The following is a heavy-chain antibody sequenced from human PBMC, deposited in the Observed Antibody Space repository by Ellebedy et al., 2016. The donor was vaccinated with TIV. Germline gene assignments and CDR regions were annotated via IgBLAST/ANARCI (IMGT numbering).Heavy chain of an antibody. CDR1: GGSISSSSYY. CDR2: IYYSGST. D-gene: IGHD3-3*01. Sequence: MPGGSLRLSCTVSGGSISSSSYYWGWIRQPPGKGLEWIGSIYYSGSTYYNPSLKSRVTISVDTSKNQFSLKLSSVTAADTAVYYCASGPYDFWSGYYSEHYFDYWGQGTLVTVSS. CDR3: ASGPYDFWSGYYSEHYFDY. V-gene: IGHV4-39*01. J-gene: IGHJ4*02.